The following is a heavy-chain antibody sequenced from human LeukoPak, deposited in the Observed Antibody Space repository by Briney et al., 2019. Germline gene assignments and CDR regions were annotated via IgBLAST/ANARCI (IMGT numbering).Heavy chain of an antibody. J-gene: IGHJ4*02. Sequence: GESLKISCKGSGYSFTSYWIGWVRQMPGKGLGWMGIIYPGDSDTRYSPSFQGQVTISADKSTSTAYLQWSSLKASDTAIYYCARLPCGDNCYSDYWGQGTLVTVSS. CDR2: IYPGDSDT. CDR1: GYSFTSYW. D-gene: IGHD2-21*02. V-gene: IGHV5-51*01. CDR3: ARLPCGDNCYSDY.